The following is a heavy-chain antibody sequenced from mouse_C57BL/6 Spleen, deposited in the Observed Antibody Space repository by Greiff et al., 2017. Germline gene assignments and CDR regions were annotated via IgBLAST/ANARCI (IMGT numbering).Heavy chain of an antibody. J-gene: IGHJ2*01. Sequence: QVQLQQSGAELVKPGASVKISCKASGYAFSSYWMNWVKQRPGKGLEWIGQIYPGDGDTNYNGKFKGKATLTADKSSSTAYMQLSSLTSEDSAVYFCARKWDVDYCDYWGQGTTLTVSS. CDR2: IYPGDGDT. D-gene: IGHD1-3*01. V-gene: IGHV1-80*01. CDR3: ARKWDVDYCDY. CDR1: GYAFSSYW.